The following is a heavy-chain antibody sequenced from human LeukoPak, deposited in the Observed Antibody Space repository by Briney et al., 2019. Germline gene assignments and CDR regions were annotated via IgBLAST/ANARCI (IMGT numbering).Heavy chain of an antibody. Sequence: GGSLRLSCAASGFSFDDYAIHWVRQAPGKGLEWVSGISRNSGSIGYADSVKGRFTISRDNAKNSLYLQMNSLRAEDTALYYCAKDRGAGVQYHFDYWGQGTRVTVSS. J-gene: IGHJ4*02. CDR2: ISRNSGSI. D-gene: IGHD3-10*01. CDR1: GFSFDDYA. V-gene: IGHV3-9*01. CDR3: AKDRGAGVQYHFDY.